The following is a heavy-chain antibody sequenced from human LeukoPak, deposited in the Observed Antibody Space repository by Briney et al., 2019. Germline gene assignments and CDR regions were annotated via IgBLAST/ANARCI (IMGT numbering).Heavy chain of an antibody. J-gene: IGHJ3*02. CDR2: IYSGGST. CDR3: AREILTVTQDDAFDI. Sequence: PGGSLRLSCAASGFTVSSNYMSWVRQAPGKGLEWVSVIYSGGSTYYADSVKGRFTISRDNSKNTLYLQMNSLRAEDTAVYYCAREILTVTQDDAFDIWGQGTMVTVSS. D-gene: IGHD4-17*01. V-gene: IGHV3-66*01. CDR1: GFTVSSNY.